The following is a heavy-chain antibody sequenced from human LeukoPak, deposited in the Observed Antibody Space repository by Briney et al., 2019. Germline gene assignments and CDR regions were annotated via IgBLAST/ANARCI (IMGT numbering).Heavy chain of an antibody. D-gene: IGHD6-13*01. J-gene: IGHJ4*02. CDR3: ARVGLRSSCVACDY. Sequence: SETLSLTCTVSGGSISSYYWGWIRQPPGKGLEWIGSIYYSGSTYYNPSLKSRVTISVDTSKNQFSLKLSSVTAADTAVYYCARVGLRSSCVACDYWGQGTLVTVSS. CDR2: IYYSGST. V-gene: IGHV4-39*07. CDR1: GGSISSYY.